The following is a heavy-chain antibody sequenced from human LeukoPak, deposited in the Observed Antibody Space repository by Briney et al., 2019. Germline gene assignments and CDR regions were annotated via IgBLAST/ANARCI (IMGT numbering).Heavy chain of an antibody. V-gene: IGHV3-7*05. D-gene: IGHD2-2*01. Sequence: TGGSLRLSCAASGFTFSGYWMSWVRQAPGKGLEWVANIKQDGSEKYYVDSMKGRFTISRDNAKNSLYLQMNSLRAEDTAVYYCARGAGYCSSTGYYGSDWFDSWGQGALVTVSS. CDR1: GFTFSGYW. CDR2: IKQDGSEK. CDR3: ARGAGYCSSTGYYGSDWFDS. J-gene: IGHJ5*01.